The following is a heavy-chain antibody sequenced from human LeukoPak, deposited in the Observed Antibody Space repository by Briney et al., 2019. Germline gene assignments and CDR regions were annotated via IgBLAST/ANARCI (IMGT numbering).Heavy chain of an antibody. Sequence: SETLSLTCTVSGGSISSYYWSWIRQPPGKGLEWIGYIYYSGSTNYNPSLKSRVTISVDTSKNQFSLKLSSVTAADTAVYYCARLRGVLLRYYMDVWGKGTTVTVSS. D-gene: IGHD3-10*01. J-gene: IGHJ6*03. CDR1: GGSISSYY. CDR3: ARLRGVLLRYYMDV. CDR2: IYYSGST. V-gene: IGHV4-59*01.